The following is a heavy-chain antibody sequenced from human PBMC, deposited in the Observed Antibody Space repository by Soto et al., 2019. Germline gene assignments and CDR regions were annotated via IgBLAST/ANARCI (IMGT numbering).Heavy chain of an antibody. CDR2: INDSGST. J-gene: IGHJ6*03. CDR3: AKGGRFPEARYYFLDV. D-gene: IGHD3-3*01. V-gene: IGHV4-34*01. CDR1: GESFSGYY. Sequence: AETLSVTGVVDGESFSGYYWTWIRQPPGKGLEWIGEINDSGSTNHKPSLKSRVTMSIDTSKNQFSLNLRSVTAADTGVYYCAKGGRFPEARYYFLDVWGNGTTVTVSS.